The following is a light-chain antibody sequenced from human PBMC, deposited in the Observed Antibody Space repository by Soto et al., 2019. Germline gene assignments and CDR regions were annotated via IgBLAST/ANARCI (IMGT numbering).Light chain of an antibody. CDR1: TSDVGGYNY. CDR3: CSYAGSYFWV. V-gene: IGLV2-11*01. J-gene: IGLJ3*02. CDR2: DVT. Sequence: QSALTQPRSVSGSPGQSVTISCTGTTSDVGGYNYVSWYQQHPGKAPKLMIYDVTKRPSGVPDRFSGSKSGNTASLTISWLQADDEADYYGCSYAGSYFWVFGGGTKLTVL.